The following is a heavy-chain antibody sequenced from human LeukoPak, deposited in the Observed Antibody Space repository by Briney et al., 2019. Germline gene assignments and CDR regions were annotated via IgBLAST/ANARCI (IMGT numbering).Heavy chain of an antibody. Sequence: SETLSRTCAVYGGSFSGYYWSWIRQPPGKGLEWIGEINHSGSTNYNPSLKSRVTISVDASKNQFSLKLSSVTAADTAVYYCARSLAAAGTIDYWGQGTLVTVSS. J-gene: IGHJ4*02. CDR1: GGSFSGYY. CDR2: INHSGST. CDR3: ARSLAAAGTIDY. D-gene: IGHD6-13*01. V-gene: IGHV4-34*01.